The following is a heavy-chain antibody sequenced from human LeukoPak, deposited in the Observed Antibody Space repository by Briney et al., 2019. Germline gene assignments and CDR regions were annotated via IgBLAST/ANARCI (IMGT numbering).Heavy chain of an antibody. Sequence: PSETLSLTCTVSGGSLSSYYWSWIRQSPGKGPEWIACIYNSANTNYNPSLNSRVTISVDPSNNPFSLKMSSVTAADTAVYFCARVPSSMVRGFSYLDYWGQGTLVTVSS. D-gene: IGHD3-10*01. CDR2: IYNSANT. V-gene: IGHV4-59*01. J-gene: IGHJ4*02. CDR1: GGSLSSYY. CDR3: ARVPSSMVRGFSYLDY.